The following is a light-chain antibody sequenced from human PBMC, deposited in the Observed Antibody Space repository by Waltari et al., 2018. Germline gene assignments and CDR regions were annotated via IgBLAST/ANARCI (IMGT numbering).Light chain of an antibody. J-gene: IGKJ3*01. CDR3: QQYGTSAFT. CDR1: QSISRSY. V-gene: IGKV3-20*01. CDR2: GAS. Sequence: EIVLTQSPGTLSLSLGERATLSCRASQSISRSYLAWYQQKPGQAPSLLIYGASSRATGIPDRFSGSGSGTDFTLTISRLEPEDFAVYYCQQYGTSAFTLGPGTKVDIK.